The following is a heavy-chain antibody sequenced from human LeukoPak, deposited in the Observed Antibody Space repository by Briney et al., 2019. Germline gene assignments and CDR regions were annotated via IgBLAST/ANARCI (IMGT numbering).Heavy chain of an antibody. Sequence: SETLSLACTVSGGSISSYYWSWIRQPPGKGLEWIGSIYYSGSTNYNPSLRSRVTISVDTSKNQFSLKLSSVTAADTAVYYCARGRRYCSSTSCYEPAFDIWGQGTMVTVSS. D-gene: IGHD2-2*01. CDR2: IYYSGST. V-gene: IGHV4-59*01. CDR1: GGSISSYY. J-gene: IGHJ3*02. CDR3: ARGRRYCSSTSCYEPAFDI.